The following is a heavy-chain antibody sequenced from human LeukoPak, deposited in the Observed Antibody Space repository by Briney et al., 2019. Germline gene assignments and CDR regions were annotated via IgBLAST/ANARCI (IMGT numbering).Heavy chain of an antibody. CDR3: ARDKEGMAAAAGKVWFDP. Sequence: ASVKVSCKASGYTFTDYYIHWVRQAPGQGLEWMGWINPNSGGTNYAQKFQGRVTMTRDTSISTAYMELSRLRSDDTAVYYCARDKEGMAAAAGKVWFDPWGRGTLVTVSS. D-gene: IGHD6-13*01. J-gene: IGHJ5*02. V-gene: IGHV1-2*02. CDR1: GYTFTDYY. CDR2: INPNSGGT.